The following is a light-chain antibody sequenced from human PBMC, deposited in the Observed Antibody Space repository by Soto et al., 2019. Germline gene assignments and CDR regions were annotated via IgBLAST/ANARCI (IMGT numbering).Light chain of an antibody. V-gene: IGLV1-40*01. Sequence: QSVLTQPPSVSGAPGQTVTISCAGTSSNIGSNYDVHWYQHLPGTAPKLLIFAYTNRPSGVPDRFSGSKSGTSASLAITGFQSEDEAAYYCQSYDSDLSAWVFGGGTKVTVL. J-gene: IGLJ3*02. CDR2: AYT. CDR3: QSYDSDLSAWV. CDR1: SSNIGSNYD.